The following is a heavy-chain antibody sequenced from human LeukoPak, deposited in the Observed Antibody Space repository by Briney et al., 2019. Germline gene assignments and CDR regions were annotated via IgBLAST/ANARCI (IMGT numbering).Heavy chain of an antibody. CDR1: GFTFSNSG. J-gene: IGHJ4*02. Sequence: ASVKVSCKASGFTFSNSGVQWVRQARGQRFEWIGWIGVGSGNTNYAERFQEKVTITRDMSTSTAYMELSSLRSEDTAVYYCARGLVTGTRPDYWGQGTLVTVSS. V-gene: IGHV1-58*01. CDR3: ARGLVTGTRPDY. D-gene: IGHD1-20*01. CDR2: IGVGSGNT.